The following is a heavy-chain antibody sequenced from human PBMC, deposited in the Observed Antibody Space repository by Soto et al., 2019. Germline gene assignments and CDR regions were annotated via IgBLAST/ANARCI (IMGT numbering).Heavy chain of an antibody. J-gene: IGHJ4*02. D-gene: IGHD6-13*01. CDR3: ARDMGAAAGLVDY. CDR1: GFTFSSYG. Sequence: QVQLVESGGGVVQPGRSLRLSCAASGFTFSSYGMHWVRQAPGKGLEWVAVIWYDGSNKYYADSVKGRFTISRDNSKNTLYLKMNSLRAEDTAVYYCARDMGAAAGLVDYWGQGTLVTVSS. CDR2: IWYDGSNK. V-gene: IGHV3-33*01.